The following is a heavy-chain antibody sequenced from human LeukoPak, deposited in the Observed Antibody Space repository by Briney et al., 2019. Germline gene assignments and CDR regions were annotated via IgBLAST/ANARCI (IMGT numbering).Heavy chain of an antibody. CDR1: GFTFIDFY. J-gene: IGHJ4*02. V-gene: IGHV3-11*04. CDR3: ARGPRYNWNSNYFPFDY. D-gene: IGHD1-7*01. CDR2: ISDSGSAI. Sequence: GGSLRLSCAASGFTFIDFYMSWFRQAPGKGLEWVSYISDSGSAISYADSVKGRFTISRDNAKNSLYLQMNSLRVEDTAVYYCARGPRYNWNSNYFPFDYWVQGTLVTVSS.